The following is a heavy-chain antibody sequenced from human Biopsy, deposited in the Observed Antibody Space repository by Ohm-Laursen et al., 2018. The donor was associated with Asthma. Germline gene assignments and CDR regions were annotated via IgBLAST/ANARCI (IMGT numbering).Heavy chain of an antibody. CDR2: IYYSGTT. Sequence: PSQTLSLTCGLSSGSGGYMRSGNYYWGWIRRPPGKGLEWIGSIYYSGTTYYNPSLESRVTVSADTSKNQFSLKLTSVTAADTAVYYCVRGSSSWHHGPFHYYYGLDVWGQGTTATVSS. CDR3: VRGSSSWHHGPFHYYYGLDV. J-gene: IGHJ6*02. V-gene: IGHV4-39*01. D-gene: IGHD6-13*01. CDR1: GGYMRSGNYY.